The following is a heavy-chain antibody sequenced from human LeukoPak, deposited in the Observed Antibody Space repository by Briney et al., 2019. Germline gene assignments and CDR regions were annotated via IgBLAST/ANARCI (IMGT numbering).Heavy chain of an antibody. D-gene: IGHD5-24*01. J-gene: IGHJ4*02. CDR3: ATEMATNKWGAY. V-gene: IGHV3-23*01. CDR2: ISSGGSGGTT. Sequence: GGSLRLSCAASGFTFSTYAMNWVRQAPGRGLEWVSRISSGGSGGTTYYADYVKGRFTISRDTSKNTLYLQMDSLRVEDTAVYYCATEMATNKWGAYWRQGTRVTVSA. CDR1: GFTFSTYA.